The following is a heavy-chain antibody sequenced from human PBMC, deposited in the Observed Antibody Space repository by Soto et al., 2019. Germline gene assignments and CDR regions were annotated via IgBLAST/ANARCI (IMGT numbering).Heavy chain of an antibody. CDR2: IIPILGIA. CDR1: GSTFISYT. V-gene: IGHV1-69*02. CDR3: ARNQNPPGIPIDSFDI. J-gene: IGHJ3*02. Sequence: GASVKVSCKASGSTFISYTISWVRQAPGQGLEWMGRIIPILGIANYAQKFQGRVTITADKSTSTAYMELSSLRSEDTALYYCARNQNPPGIPIDSFDIWGQGTMVTVSS.